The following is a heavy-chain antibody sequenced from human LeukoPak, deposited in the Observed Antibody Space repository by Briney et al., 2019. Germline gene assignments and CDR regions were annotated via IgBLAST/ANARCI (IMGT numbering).Heavy chain of an antibody. CDR2: ISSSSRTM. CDR3: ARVAATPYQYYYMDV. D-gene: IGHD2-15*01. Sequence: GGSLRLSCAASGFTFSSYNMNWVRQAPGKGLEWVSYISSSSRTMYDADSVKGRFTISRDNAKNSLFLQMSSLRAEDTAVYYCARVAATPYQYYYMDVWGKGPTVTVSS. V-gene: IGHV3-48*01. J-gene: IGHJ6*03. CDR1: GFTFSSYN.